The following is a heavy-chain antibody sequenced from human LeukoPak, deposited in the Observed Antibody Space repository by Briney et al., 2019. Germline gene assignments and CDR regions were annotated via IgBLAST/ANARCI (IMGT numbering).Heavy chain of an antibody. Sequence: ASVKVSCKASGYTFTDSYMHWVRQAPGQGLEWMGWINPDSGGTNYAQNFQGRFTMTRDTSISTAYMKLSRLRSDDTAVYYCARPFIETPSLGELDYWGQGTLVTVSS. D-gene: IGHD4-23*01. V-gene: IGHV1-2*02. CDR2: INPDSGGT. CDR3: ARPFIETPSLGELDY. CDR1: GYTFTDSY. J-gene: IGHJ4*02.